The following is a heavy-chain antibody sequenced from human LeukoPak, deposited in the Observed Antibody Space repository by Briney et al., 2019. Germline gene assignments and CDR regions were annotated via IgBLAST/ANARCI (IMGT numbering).Heavy chain of an antibody. V-gene: IGHV4-59*01. D-gene: IGHD3-22*01. J-gene: IGHJ4*02. CDR1: GGSISSYY. CDR2: IYYSGST. CDR3: ARVTGYMIEDYFDY. Sequence: SETLSLTCTVSGGSISSYYWSWIRLPPGKGLEWIGYIYYSGSTNYKPSLKSRVTISVETSKNQFSLKLRSVTAADTAVYYCARVTGYMIEDYFDYWGQGILVTVSS.